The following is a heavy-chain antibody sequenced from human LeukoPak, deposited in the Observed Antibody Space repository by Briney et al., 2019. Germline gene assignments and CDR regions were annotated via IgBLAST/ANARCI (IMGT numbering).Heavy chain of an antibody. CDR1: GYSFTSYG. D-gene: IGHD1-26*01. V-gene: IGHV1-18*01. Sequence: ASVKVSCKAYGYSFTSYGITWVRQAPGQGLEWMGWISGYNGKRNYAQKIQGRVTITRNTSISTAYMELSSLRSEDTAVYYCARVRGSYYYYYMDVWGKGTTVTVSS. J-gene: IGHJ6*03. CDR3: ARVRGSYYYYYMDV. CDR2: ISGYNGKR.